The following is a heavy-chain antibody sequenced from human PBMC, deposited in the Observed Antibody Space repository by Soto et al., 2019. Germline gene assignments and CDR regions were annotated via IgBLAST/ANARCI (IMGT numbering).Heavy chain of an antibody. CDR1: GYTFPSYW. D-gene: IGHD2-15*01. J-gene: IGHJ4*02. CDR2: ISPDDSET. V-gene: IGHV5-51*01. Sequence: PAESLKISCKGSGYTFPSYWVCCLLQMPGKVLEWMGIISPDDSETRYSPSFQGQVTISADKSINTAYLQWSSLKASDTAMYYCARGVGGNLVYFDNWGQGTLVTVSS. CDR3: ARGVGGNLVYFDN.